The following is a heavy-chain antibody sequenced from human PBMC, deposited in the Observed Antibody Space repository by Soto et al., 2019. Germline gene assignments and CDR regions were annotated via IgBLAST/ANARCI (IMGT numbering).Heavy chain of an antibody. CDR1: GSTFISYT. V-gene: IGHV1-69*08. D-gene: IGHD2-2*01. CDR2: IIPILGIA. J-gene: IGHJ3*02. CDR3: ARDPRYCSSTSCYADAFDI. Sequence: QVQLVQSGAEVKKPGSSVKVSCKASGSTFISYTISWVRQAPGQGLEWMGRIIPILGIANYAQKFQGRVTITADKATSTADMELSSLRSEDTAVYYWARDPRYCSSTSCYADAFDIWGQGTMVTVSS.